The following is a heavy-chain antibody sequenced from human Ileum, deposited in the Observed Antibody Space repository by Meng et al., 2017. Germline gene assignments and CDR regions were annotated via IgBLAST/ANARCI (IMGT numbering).Heavy chain of an antibody. D-gene: IGHD6-13*01. CDR1: SYS. J-gene: IGHJ4*02. CDR3: ARALPSGIAAAGMGGVADY. V-gene: IGHV3-21*01. CDR2: ISSSSSYI. Sequence: SYSMNWVVKAKGKWLEWVSSISSSSSYIYYADSVKGRFTISRDNAKNSLYLQMNSLRAEDTAVYYCARALPSGIAAAGMGGVADYWGQGTLVTVSS.